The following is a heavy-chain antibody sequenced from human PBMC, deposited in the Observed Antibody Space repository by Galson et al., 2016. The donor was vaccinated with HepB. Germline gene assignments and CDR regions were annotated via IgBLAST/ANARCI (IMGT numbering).Heavy chain of an antibody. V-gene: IGHV5-10-1*01. J-gene: IGHJ4*02. Sequence: QSGAEVKKPEESLRISCKVSGYMFTSYWISWVRQMPGKGLEWVGRVDPTDSYSTYSPAFQGHVTISADKSIGTAYLQWSSLQASDTAMYYCARQGTTLARVLKEIDYWGQGTLVTVSS. CDR1: GYMFTSYW. D-gene: IGHD3-10*01. CDR2: VDPTDSYS. CDR3: ARQGTTLARVLKEIDY.